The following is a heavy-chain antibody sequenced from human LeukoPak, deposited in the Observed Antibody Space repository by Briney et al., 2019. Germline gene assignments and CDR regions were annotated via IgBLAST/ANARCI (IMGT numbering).Heavy chain of an antibody. CDR2: IYPGDSDT. V-gene: IGHV5-51*01. Sequence: GESLKISCKGSGYSFTSYWIGWVRQMPGKGLEWMGIIYPGDSDTKYSPSFQGQVTISADKSISTAYLQWSSLKASDTAMYYCARFKYVSSTPYYFDYWGQGTLVTVSS. CDR1: GYSFTSYW. D-gene: IGHD1-26*01. CDR3: ARFKYVSSTPYYFDY. J-gene: IGHJ4*02.